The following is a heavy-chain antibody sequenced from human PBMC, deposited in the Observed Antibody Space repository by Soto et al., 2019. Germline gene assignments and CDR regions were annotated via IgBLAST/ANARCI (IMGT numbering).Heavy chain of an antibody. Sequence: GSLRLSCAASGFTFSSYAMSWVRQAPGKGLEWVSAISGSGGSTYYADSVKGRFTISRDNSKNTLYLQMNSLRAEDTAVYYCAKAHECYTDCFVIPLIFDYWGQGTLVTVSS. CDR3: AKAHECYTDCFVIPLIFDY. CDR2: ISGSGGST. J-gene: IGHJ4*02. V-gene: IGHV3-23*01. CDR1: GFTFSSYA. D-gene: IGHD2-8*01.